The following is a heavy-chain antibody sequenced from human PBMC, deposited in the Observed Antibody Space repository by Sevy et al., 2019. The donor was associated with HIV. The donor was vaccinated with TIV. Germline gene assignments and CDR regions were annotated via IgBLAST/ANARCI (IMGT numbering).Heavy chain of an antibody. CDR1: DGSFNDYY. V-gene: IGHV4-34*01. Sequence: SETLSLTCAVSDGSFNDYYWTWIRQPPGKRLEWIGEINHGGNTNYNPSHESRVAISVDTSKRQVTLNLNSVTVADTAVYYCARKYIEDVTTPNSPSYFDLWGRGTLVTVSS. D-gene: IGHD1-1*01. CDR3: ARKYIEDVTTPNSPSYFDL. CDR2: INHGGNT. J-gene: IGHJ2*01.